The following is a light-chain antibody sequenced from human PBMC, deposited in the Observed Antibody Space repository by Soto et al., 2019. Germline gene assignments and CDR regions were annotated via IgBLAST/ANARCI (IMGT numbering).Light chain of an antibody. V-gene: IGLV2-8*01. CDR2: EVI. CDR1: SSDVGGYNF. Sequence: QSALTQPPSASGSPGQSVTISCAGTSSDVGGYNFVSWYQQHPGKVPKLMIYEVIKRPSGVPDRFSGAKSGSTSSLTVSGLHAEDEADDYCSSYSGSDNFVVFGGGTKLTVL. CDR3: SSYSGSDNFVV. J-gene: IGLJ2*01.